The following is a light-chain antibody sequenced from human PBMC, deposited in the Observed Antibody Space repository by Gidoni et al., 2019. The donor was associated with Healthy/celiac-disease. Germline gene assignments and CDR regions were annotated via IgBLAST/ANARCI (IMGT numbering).Light chain of an antibody. CDR3: QQRSKEG. J-gene: IGKJ5*01. Sequence: EIVLTQSPATLSLSPGERATLSCRASQSVSSYLAWYQQKPGQAPRLLIYDASNRATGIPARFSGSGSGTDFTLTISSLEPEDFAVYYCQQRSKEGFGQGTRLEIK. CDR2: DAS. V-gene: IGKV3-11*01. CDR1: QSVSSY.